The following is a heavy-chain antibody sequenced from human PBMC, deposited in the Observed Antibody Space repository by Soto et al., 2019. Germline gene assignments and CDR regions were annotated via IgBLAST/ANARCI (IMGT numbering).Heavy chain of an antibody. J-gene: IGHJ3*02. V-gene: IGHV1-3*04. CDR1: GYIFTSYV. D-gene: IGHD3-10*01. Sequence: QDQLVQSGAEVKNPGASVQVSCKASGYIFTSYVIFWMRQAPGQRPEWMGWISTGAGNTAYSQKLQGRITISRDTSASTVFMELRSLTSEDTAVYYCAREYGSINSYKAFEIWGQGTRVTVSS. CDR3: AREYGSINSYKAFEI. CDR2: ISTGAGNT.